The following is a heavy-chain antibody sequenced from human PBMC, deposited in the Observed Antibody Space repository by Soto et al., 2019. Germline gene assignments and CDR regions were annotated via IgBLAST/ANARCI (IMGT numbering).Heavy chain of an antibody. Sequence: ASVKVSCKASGYTFTSYAMHWVRQAPGQRLEWMGWINAGNGNTKYSQKFQGRVNITTDTSASTAYMELRSLRSEDTAVYYCARVSSGWYDYLNWFDPWGQGTLVTVSS. D-gene: IGHD6-19*01. CDR2: INAGNGNT. CDR1: GYTFTSYA. CDR3: ARVSSGWYDYLNWFDP. V-gene: IGHV1-3*01. J-gene: IGHJ5*02.